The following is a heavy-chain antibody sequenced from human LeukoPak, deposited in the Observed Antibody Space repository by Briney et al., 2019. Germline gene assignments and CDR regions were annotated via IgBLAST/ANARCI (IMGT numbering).Heavy chain of an antibody. CDR1: GFTFSSYA. CDR2: ISGSGGST. J-gene: IGHJ4*02. D-gene: IGHD3-22*01. CDR3: AKANDYYDSSGYDY. V-gene: IGHV3-23*01. Sequence: GGSLRLSCAASGFTFSSYAMSWVRQAPGKGLEWVSAISGSGGSTYYADSVKGRFTISRDNSKNTLYLQMNSLRAEDTAVYYCAKANDYYDSSGYDYWGQGALVTVSS.